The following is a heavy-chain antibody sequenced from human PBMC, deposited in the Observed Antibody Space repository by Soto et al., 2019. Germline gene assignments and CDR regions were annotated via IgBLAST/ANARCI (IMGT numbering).Heavy chain of an antibody. Sequence: QVQLVQSGAEVKKPESSVKVSCKAPGGTFSTSAISWVRQAPGQGLEWMGWIIPMFGTANYAQRFQDRVTITADESTNTVNMELSSRRSEDTAVYFCASGIQLWLRRINNGYSGWGQGTLVTVSS. D-gene: IGHD5-18*01. CDR1: GGTFSTSA. J-gene: IGHJ4*02. V-gene: IGHV1-69*12. CDR2: IIPMFGTA. CDR3: ASGIQLWLRRINNGYSG.